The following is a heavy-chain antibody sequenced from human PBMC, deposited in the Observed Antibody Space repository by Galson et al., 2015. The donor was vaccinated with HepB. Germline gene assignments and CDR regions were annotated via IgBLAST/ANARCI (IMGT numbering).Heavy chain of an antibody. CDR2: ISYDGSNK. V-gene: IGHV3-30*18. J-gene: IGHJ2*01. CDR1: GFTFSSYG. CDR3: AKAPILYSSGWYGSYFDL. Sequence: SLRLSCAASGFTFSSYGMHWVRQAPGKGLEWVAVISYDGSNKYYADSVKGRFTISRDNSKNTLYLQMNSLRAEDTAVYYCAKAPILYSSGWYGSYFDLWGRGTLVTVSS. D-gene: IGHD6-19*01.